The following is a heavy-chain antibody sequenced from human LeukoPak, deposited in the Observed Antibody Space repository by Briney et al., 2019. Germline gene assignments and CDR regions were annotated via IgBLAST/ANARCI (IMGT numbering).Heavy chain of an antibody. V-gene: IGHV3-21*01. CDR1: GFTFSSYS. D-gene: IGHD2-2*02. CDR2: ISSSSSYI. J-gene: IGHJ6*03. Sequence: GGSLRLSCAASGFTFSSYSMNWVRQAPGKGLEWVSSISSSSSYIYYADSVKGRFTISRDNAKNSLYLQMNSLRAEDTAVYYCAIRFARYCSSTSCYRAGGYYYMDVWGKGTTVTVSS. CDR3: AIRFARYCSSTSCYRAGGYYYMDV.